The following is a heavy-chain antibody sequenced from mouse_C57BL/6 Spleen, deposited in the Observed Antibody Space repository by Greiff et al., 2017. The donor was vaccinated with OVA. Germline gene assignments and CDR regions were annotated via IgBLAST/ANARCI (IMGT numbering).Heavy chain of an antibody. CDR2: IYPGDGDT. CDR1: GYAFSSYW. V-gene: IGHV1-80*01. CDR3: ARWYYYGSSYKGYAMDY. D-gene: IGHD1-1*01. Sequence: VKLQESGAELVKPGASVKISCKASGYAFSSYWMNWVKQRPGKGLEWIGQIYPGDGDTNYNGKFKGKATLTADTSSSTAYMQLSSLTSEDSAVYFCARWYYYGSSYKGYAMDYWGQGTSVTVSS. J-gene: IGHJ4*01.